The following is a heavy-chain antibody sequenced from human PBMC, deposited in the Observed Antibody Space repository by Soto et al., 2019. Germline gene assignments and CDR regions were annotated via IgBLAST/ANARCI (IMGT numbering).Heavy chain of an antibody. D-gene: IGHD1-26*01. CDR2: IDNAGSSA. J-gene: IGHJ6*02. CDR3: ARDREDYYYGMDV. Sequence: GGSLRLSCAASGFTFSIYWMHWVRQAPGKGPVWVSRIDNAGSSARYADSVKGRFTISRDNAKNTVYLQMNSLRAEDTAVYYCARDREDYYYGMDVWGQGTTVTVSS. V-gene: IGHV3-74*01. CDR1: GFTFSIYW.